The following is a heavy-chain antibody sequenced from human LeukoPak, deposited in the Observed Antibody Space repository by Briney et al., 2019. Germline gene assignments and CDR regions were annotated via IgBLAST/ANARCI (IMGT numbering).Heavy chain of an antibody. J-gene: IGHJ6*02. Sequence: SGGSLRLSCAASGFTFSSYSMNWVRQAPGKGLEWVSSISSSSSYIYYADSVKGRFTFSRDNAKNSLYLQMNSLRAEDTALYYCARAIFGVAKNKRGMDVWGQGTTVTVSS. V-gene: IGHV3-21*01. CDR1: GFTFSSYS. D-gene: IGHD3-3*01. CDR3: ARAIFGVAKNKRGMDV. CDR2: ISSSSSYI.